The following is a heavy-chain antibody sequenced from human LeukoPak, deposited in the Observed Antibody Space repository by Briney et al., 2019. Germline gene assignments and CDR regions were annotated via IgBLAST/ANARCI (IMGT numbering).Heavy chain of an antibody. D-gene: IGHD3-3*01. V-gene: IGHV4-34*01. CDR1: GGSFSGYY. CDR2: INHSGST. J-gene: IGHJ4*02. Sequence: SETLSLTCAVYGGSFSGYYWSWIRQPPGKGLEWIGEINHSGSTNYNPSLKSRVTISVDTSKNQLSLKLSSVTAADTAVYYCARTIFGVVYYFDYWGQGTLVTVSS. CDR3: ARTIFGVVYYFDY.